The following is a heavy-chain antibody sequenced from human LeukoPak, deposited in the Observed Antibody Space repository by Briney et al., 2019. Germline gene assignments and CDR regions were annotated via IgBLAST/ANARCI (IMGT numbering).Heavy chain of an antibody. V-gene: IGHV4-61*08. CDR1: GGSVSSGGYY. D-gene: IGHD6-13*01. J-gene: IGHJ4*02. CDR3: ARDAAAGY. Sequence: SETLSLTCTVSGGSVSSGGYYWSWIRQPPGKGLEWIGYIYYSGSTNYNPSLKSRVTISVDTSKNQFSLKLSSVTAADTAVYYCARDAAAGYWGQGTLVTVSS. CDR2: IYYSGST.